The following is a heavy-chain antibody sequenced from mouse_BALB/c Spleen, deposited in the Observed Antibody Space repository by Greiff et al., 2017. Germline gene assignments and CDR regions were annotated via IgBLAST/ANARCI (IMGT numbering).Heavy chain of an antibody. CDR1: GYTFTSYW. Sequence: VKLQESGAELARPGASVKLSCKASGYTFTSYWMQWVKQRPGQGLEWIGAIYPGDGDTRYTQKFKGKATLTADKSSSTAYMQLSSLASEDSAVYYCARSGTAATSLYAMDYWGQGTSVTVSS. CDR2: IYPGDGDT. J-gene: IGHJ4*01. D-gene: IGHD1-2*01. V-gene: IGHV1-87*01. CDR3: ARSGTAATSLYAMDY.